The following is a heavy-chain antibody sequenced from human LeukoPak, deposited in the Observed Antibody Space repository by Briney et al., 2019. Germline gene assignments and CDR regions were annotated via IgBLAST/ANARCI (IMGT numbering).Heavy chain of an antibody. CDR3: TRGGRNTSYYWYY. D-gene: IGHD1-26*01. CDR1: ELTLSNYC. CDR2: IKRDGAET. J-gene: IGHJ4*02. V-gene: IGHV3-7*01. Sequence: GGSLRLSCAASELTLSNYCMTWVRQGPGKGLEWVATIKRDGAETYYVDSVRGRFTISRDNAENSVYLRMNSLRDEDTAVYYCTRGGRNTSYYWYYWGQGTRVTVSS.